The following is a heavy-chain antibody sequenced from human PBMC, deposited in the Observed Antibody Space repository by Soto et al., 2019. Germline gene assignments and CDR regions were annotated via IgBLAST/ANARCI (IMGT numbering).Heavy chain of an antibody. J-gene: IGHJ5*02. Sequence: QVQLVQSGAEVKKPGASVKVSCKASGYTFTSYDINWVRQATGQGLEWMGWMNPNSGNTGYAQKFQGRVTMTRNTSISTADMELSSLRSEDTAVYCCARERSAAGTGWFDPWGQGTLVTVSS. V-gene: IGHV1-8*01. CDR3: ARERSAAGTGWFDP. CDR2: MNPNSGNT. CDR1: GYTFTSYD. D-gene: IGHD6-13*01.